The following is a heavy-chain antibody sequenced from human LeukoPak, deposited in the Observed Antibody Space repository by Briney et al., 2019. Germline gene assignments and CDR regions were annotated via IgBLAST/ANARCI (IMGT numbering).Heavy chain of an antibody. D-gene: IGHD6-19*01. CDR3: ARPGRVAGSYYFDY. CDR1: GYTFTGYY. Sequence: ASVKVSCKASGYTFTGYYMHWVRQAPGQGLEWMGWINPNSGGTNYAQKFQGRVTMTRDTSISTAYMELSRLRSDDTAVCYCARPGRVAGSYYFDYWGQGTLVTVSS. CDR2: INPNSGGT. V-gene: IGHV1-2*02. J-gene: IGHJ4*02.